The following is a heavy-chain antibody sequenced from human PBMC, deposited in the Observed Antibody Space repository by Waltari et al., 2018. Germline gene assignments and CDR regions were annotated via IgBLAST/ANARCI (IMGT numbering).Heavy chain of an antibody. V-gene: IGHV4-39*01. CDR1: GGSISSSRYY. D-gene: IGHD6-19*01. Sequence: QLQLQESGPGLVKPSETLSLTCTVSGGSISSSRYYWGWIRQPPGKGLEWIGSIYYSGSTYDNPSLKSRVTISVDTSKNQFSLKLSSVTAADTAVYYCARRPNSSGWSFDYWGQGTLVTVSS. J-gene: IGHJ4*02. CDR3: ARRPNSSGWSFDY. CDR2: IYYSGST.